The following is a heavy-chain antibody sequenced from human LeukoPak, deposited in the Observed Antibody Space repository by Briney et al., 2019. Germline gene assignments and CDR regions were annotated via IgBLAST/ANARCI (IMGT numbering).Heavy chain of an antibody. CDR1: GGSISSSNW. V-gene: IGHV4-4*02. CDR2: IYHSGST. D-gene: IGHD3-16*02. Sequence: SGTLSLTCAVSGGSISSSNWWSWVRQPPGKGLEWIGEIYHSGSTNYNPSLKSRVTISVDTSKNQFSLKLSSVTAADTAVYYCARGGVIVNFVYWGQGTLVTVSS. J-gene: IGHJ4*02. CDR3: ARGGVIVNFVY.